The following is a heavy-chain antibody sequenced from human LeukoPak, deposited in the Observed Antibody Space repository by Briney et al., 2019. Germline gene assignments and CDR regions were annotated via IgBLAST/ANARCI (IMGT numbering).Heavy chain of an antibody. Sequence: SETLSLTWTVSGGSISRSSYYWGWIRQPPGKGLEWIGSIYYSGSTYYNPSLKNRVTISVDTSKNQFSLKVNSVTAADTAVYYCARRTQYYDILTGYYNRWGQGTLVTVSS. V-gene: IGHV4-39*01. D-gene: IGHD3-9*01. CDR2: IYYSGST. CDR1: GGSISRSSYY. CDR3: ARRTQYYDILTGYYNR. J-gene: IGHJ4*02.